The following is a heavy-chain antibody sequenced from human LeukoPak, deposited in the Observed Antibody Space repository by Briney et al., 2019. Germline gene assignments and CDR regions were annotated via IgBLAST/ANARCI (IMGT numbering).Heavy chain of an antibody. V-gene: IGHV4-39*07. CDR3: AREVGYCSGGSCYEYFDY. J-gene: IGHJ4*02. CDR1: GGSISSSSYY. D-gene: IGHD2-15*01. Sequence: SETLSLTCTVSGGSISSSSYYWGWIRQPPGKGLEWIGSIYYSGSTYYNPSLKSRVTISVDRSKNQFSLKLSSVTAADTAVYYCAREVGYCSGGSCYEYFDYWGQGTLVTVSS. CDR2: IYYSGST.